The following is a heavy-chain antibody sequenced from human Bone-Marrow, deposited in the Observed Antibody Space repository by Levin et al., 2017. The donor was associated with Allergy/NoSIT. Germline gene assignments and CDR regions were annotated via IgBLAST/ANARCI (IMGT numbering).Heavy chain of an antibody. CDR2: IYYSGST. V-gene: IGHV4-39*01. CDR3: ARSGGPSWITMIVVANDAFDI. CDR1: GGSISSSSYY. D-gene: IGHD3-22*01. Sequence: SETLSLTCTVSGGSISSSSYYWGWIRQPPGKGLEWIGSIYYSGSTYYNPSLKSRVTISVDTSKNQFSLKLSSVTAADTAVYYCARSGGPSWITMIVVANDAFDIWGQGTMVTVSS. J-gene: IGHJ3*02.